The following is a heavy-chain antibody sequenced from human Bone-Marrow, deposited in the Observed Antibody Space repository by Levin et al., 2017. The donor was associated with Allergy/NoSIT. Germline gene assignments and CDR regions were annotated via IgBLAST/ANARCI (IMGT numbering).Heavy chain of an antibody. J-gene: IGHJ4*02. CDR3: AKDNGVYSSGW. Sequence: GESLKISCKASGYIFTNYFMHWVRQAPGQGLEWMGQVNCNGGNPTYAQKFQGRVAITRDTSTSTVYLSLSSLRSEDTATYYCAKDNGVYSSGWWGQGTLVTVSS. D-gene: IGHD6-19*01. CDR2: VNCNGGNP. CDR1: GYIFTNYF. V-gene: IGHV1-46*01.